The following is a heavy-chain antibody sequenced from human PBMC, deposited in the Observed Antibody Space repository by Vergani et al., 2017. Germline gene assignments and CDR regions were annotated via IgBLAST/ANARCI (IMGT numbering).Heavy chain of an antibody. D-gene: IGHD3-9*01. V-gene: IGHV4-59*13. CDR3: ARVMYRDEASTGYRLEGMDI. CDR1: GGSFNTYY. CDR2: IYSTGST. J-gene: IGHJ6*02. Sequence: QVQLEESGPGLVKPSETLSLTCTVSGGSFNTYYWSWIRQSPGKGLEWIGYIYSTGSTNYNPSLNSRVTMSVDTSKNQFSLKLRSVTAADTDVYFWARVMYRDEASTGYRLEGMDIWGQGTTVTISS.